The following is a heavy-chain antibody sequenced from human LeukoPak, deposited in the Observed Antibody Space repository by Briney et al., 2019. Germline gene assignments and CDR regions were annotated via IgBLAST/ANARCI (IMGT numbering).Heavy chain of an antibody. CDR2: IRYDGSNK. CDR3: AKDWQAVRGVTGYYYYYMDV. V-gene: IGHV3-30*02. Sequence: HPGGSLRLSCAASGFTFSSYGMHWVRQAPGKGLEWVAFIRYDGSNKYYADSVKGRFTISRDNSKNTLYLQMNSLRAEDTAVYYCAKDWQAVRGVTGYYYYYMDVWGKGTTVTISS. D-gene: IGHD3-10*01. CDR1: GFTFSSYG. J-gene: IGHJ6*03.